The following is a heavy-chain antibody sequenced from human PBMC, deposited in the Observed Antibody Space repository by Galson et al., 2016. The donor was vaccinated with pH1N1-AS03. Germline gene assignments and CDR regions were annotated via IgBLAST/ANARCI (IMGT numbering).Heavy chain of an antibody. Sequence: SVKFSCSTAGGTFINYAYNRVLLASGGEREWMRGITPVFGTTKYAQKFQRRVTITTDKSTNTADMELRRLRTEDTALYSCARAGREEYRSPSFESYHYYYGMDVWGQGTTVIVSS. CDR3: ARAGREEYRSPSFESYHYYYGMDV. D-gene: IGHD6-6*01. V-gene: IGHV1-69*05. CDR2: ITPVFGTT. J-gene: IGHJ6*02. CDR1: GGTFINYA.